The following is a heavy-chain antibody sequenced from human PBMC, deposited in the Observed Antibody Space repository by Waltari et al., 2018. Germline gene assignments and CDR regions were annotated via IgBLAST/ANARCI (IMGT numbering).Heavy chain of an antibody. V-gene: IGHV4-39*02. CDR3: ATELRTADRAPGDDY. Sequence: QLQLRESGPGLVKPSETLSLPCDACGGSISNTTYYWGWIRQPPGKGREWIATVYFNGATQYNPTLKSRASISVDISKNQFSLRLWSVTAADTAVYYCATELRTADRAPGDDYWGQGTLVTVSS. J-gene: IGHJ4*02. D-gene: IGHD2-21*02. CDR1: GGSISNTTYY. CDR2: VYFNGAT.